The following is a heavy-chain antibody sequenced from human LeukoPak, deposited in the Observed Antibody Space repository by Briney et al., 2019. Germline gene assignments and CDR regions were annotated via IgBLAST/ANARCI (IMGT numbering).Heavy chain of an antibody. CDR1: GYSLTNHY. CDR3: ARGPAAIHP. D-gene: IGHD2-2*01. J-gene: IGHJ5*02. Sequence: SETLSLTCAVYGYSLTNHYWIWIRQPPGKGLEWVGEVLHTGGTDYNPSLKSRVTISVDTSKNQFFLKLTSVTAADTAVYYCARGPAAIHPWGPGTLVTVSS. CDR2: VLHTGGT. V-gene: IGHV4-34*12.